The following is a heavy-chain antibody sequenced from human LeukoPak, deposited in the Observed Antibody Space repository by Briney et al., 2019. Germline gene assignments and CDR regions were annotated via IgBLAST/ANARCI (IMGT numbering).Heavy chain of an antibody. CDR1: GGSISSGSNY. V-gene: IGHV4-39*07. Sequence: ETLSLPCTVSGGSISSGSNYWSWIRPPPGKGLEWIGEIYHSGSTNYNPSLKSRVTISVDKSKNQFSLKLSSVTAADTAVYYCARDRSYWGQGTLVTVSS. CDR2: IYHSGST. J-gene: IGHJ4*02. CDR3: ARDRSY.